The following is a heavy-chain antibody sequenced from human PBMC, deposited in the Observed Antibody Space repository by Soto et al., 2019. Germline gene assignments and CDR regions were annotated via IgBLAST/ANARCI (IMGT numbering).Heavy chain of an antibody. J-gene: IGHJ3*02. CDR3: ARDYDFWSGHAAFDI. CDR2: INPNSGGT. CDR1: GYTFTGYY. Sequence: ASVKVSCKASGYTFTGYYMHWVRQAPGQGLEWMGWINPNSGGTNYAQKFQGRVTMTRDTSISTAYMELSRLRSDDTAVYYCARDYDFWSGHAAFDIWGQGTMGTVSS. V-gene: IGHV1-2*02. D-gene: IGHD3-3*01.